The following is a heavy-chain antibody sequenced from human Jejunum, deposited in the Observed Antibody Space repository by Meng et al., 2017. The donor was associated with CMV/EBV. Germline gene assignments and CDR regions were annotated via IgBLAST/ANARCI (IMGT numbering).Heavy chain of an antibody. CDR1: GYTFTDYY. V-gene: IGHV1-2*06. Sequence: CQASGYTFTDYYLHWVRHAPGQGLEWMGRINPHNGATDYAQKFQGRVTLTRVTSINTAYMELSRLTSDDTAIYYCARDEGTRASSDYWGQGSLVTVSS. CDR3: ARDEGTRASSDY. D-gene: IGHD2-8*01. J-gene: IGHJ4*02. CDR2: INPHNGAT.